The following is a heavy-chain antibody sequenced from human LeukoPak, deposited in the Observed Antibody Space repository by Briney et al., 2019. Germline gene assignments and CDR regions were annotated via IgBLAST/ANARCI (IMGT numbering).Heavy chain of an antibody. J-gene: IGHJ4*02. V-gene: IGHV4-61*02. Sequence: PSETLSLTCTVSGGSISSGSYYWSWIRQPAGKGLEWIGRIYTSGSTNYNPSLKSRVTISVDTSKNQFPLKLSSVTAADTAVYYCARAETQYYYDSSGYYDYWGQGTLVTVSS. CDR2: IYTSGST. D-gene: IGHD3-22*01. CDR3: ARAETQYYYDSSGYYDY. CDR1: GGSISSGSYY.